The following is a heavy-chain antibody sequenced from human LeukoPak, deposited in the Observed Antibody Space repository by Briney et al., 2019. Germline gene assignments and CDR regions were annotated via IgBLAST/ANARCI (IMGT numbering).Heavy chain of an antibody. V-gene: IGHV4-59*08. D-gene: IGHD7-27*01. CDR2: MYHSGST. CDR1: GGSISSYY. CDR3: ARGFPGDNFDY. Sequence: SETLSLTCTVSGGSISSYYWSWIRQPPGKGLEWIGTMYHSGSTNYNPSLKSRVTISVDTSKNQFSLKLSSVTAADTAVYFWARGFPGDNFDYWGQGTLVTVSS. J-gene: IGHJ4*02.